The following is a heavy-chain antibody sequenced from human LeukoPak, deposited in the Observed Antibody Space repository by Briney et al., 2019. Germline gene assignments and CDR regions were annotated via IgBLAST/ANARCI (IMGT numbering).Heavy chain of an antibody. J-gene: IGHJ4*02. Sequence: SETLSLTCTVSGGSISSSNYYWGWIRQPPGKGLEWIGSFYYSGSIYYNPSLKSRVTISVDTSKNQFSLKLTSVTAADTAVYYWARQRGYCSGDSCNGMFDYWGQRTLVTVSS. V-gene: IGHV4-39*01. CDR3: ARQRGYCSGDSCNGMFDY. CDR2: FYYSGSI. CDR1: GGSISSSNYY. D-gene: IGHD2-15*01.